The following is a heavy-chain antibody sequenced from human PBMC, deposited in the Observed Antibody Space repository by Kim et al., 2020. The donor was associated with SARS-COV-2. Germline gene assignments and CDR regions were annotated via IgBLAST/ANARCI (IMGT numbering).Heavy chain of an antibody. CDR2: ISTNTGAT. Sequence: ASVKVSCKTSGYTFIDYGITWVRQAPGQGLDWMGWISTNTGATKFSQKLQGRLTMTTDTSTTTAYMELRSLRSDDTAVYYCARHEIVGDFGGRYYVYWGQGTLVTVSS. D-gene: IGHD4-17*01. CDR1: GYTFIDYG. V-gene: IGHV1-18*01. CDR3: ARHEIVGDFGGRYYVY. J-gene: IGHJ4*02.